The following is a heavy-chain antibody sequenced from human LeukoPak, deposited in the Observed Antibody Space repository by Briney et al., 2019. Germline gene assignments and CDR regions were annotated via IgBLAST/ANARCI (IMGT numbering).Heavy chain of an antibody. CDR2: YGGST. J-gene: IGHJ4*02. D-gene: IGHD3-10*01. CDR1: GGSISSSSYY. Sequence: SETLSLTCTVSGGSISSSSYYWAWIRQPPGKGLEYIGSYGGSTYYNPSLKSRVTISVDTSKKQFSLKLSSVTAADTAVYYCARSSYGAGSKPYWVDYWGQGTLVTVSS. CDR3: ARSSYGAGSKPYWVDY. V-gene: IGHV4-39*01.